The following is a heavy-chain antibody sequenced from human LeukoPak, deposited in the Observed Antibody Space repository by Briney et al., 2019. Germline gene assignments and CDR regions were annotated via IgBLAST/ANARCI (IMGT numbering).Heavy chain of an antibody. Sequence: SVKVSCKASGGTFSSYAISWVRQAPGQGLEWIGGIIPIFGTANYAQKFQGRVTITADESTSTAYMELSSLRSEDTAVYYCARGGGNSRLGGYYYYYMDVWGKGTTVTVSS. D-gene: IGHD4-23*01. CDR3: ARGGGNSRLGGYYYYYMDV. V-gene: IGHV1-69*13. J-gene: IGHJ6*03. CDR2: IIPIFGTA. CDR1: GGTFSSYA.